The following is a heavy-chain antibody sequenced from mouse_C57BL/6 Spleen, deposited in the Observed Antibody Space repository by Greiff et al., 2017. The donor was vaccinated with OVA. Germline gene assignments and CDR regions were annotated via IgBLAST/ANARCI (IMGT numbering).Heavy chain of an antibody. J-gene: IGHJ2*01. V-gene: IGHV1-69*01. CDR1: GYTFTSYW. D-gene: IGHD1-1*01. Sequence: QVQLQQSGAELVMPGASVKLSCKASGYTFTSYWMHWVKQRPGQGLEWIGEIDPSDSYTNYNQKFKGKSTLTVDKSSSTAYMQLSSLTSEDSAVYYCARRHYGSSYPVYFDYWGQGTTLTVSS. CDR2: IDPSDSYT. CDR3: ARRHYGSSYPVYFDY.